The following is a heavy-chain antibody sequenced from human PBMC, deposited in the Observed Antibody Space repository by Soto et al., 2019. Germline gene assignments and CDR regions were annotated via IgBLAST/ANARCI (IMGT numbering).Heavy chain of an antibody. D-gene: IGHD2-21*01. Sequence: PSQTLSLTCAISGDSVSGNIASLHWIRQSPSRGLEWLGRTYYRSKWYNDYAVSVKSRITIHPDTSKNQFSLHLNSVTPEDTALYYCARDGGDGYNDLDSWGQGTLVTVSS. CDR1: GDSVSGNIAS. CDR2: TYYRSKWYN. J-gene: IGHJ4*02. V-gene: IGHV6-1*01. CDR3: ARDGGDGYNDLDS.